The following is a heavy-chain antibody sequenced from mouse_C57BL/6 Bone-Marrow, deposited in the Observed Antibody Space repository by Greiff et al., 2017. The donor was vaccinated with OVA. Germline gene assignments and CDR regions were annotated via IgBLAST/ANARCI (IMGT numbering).Heavy chain of an antibody. V-gene: IGHV5-4*01. J-gene: IGHJ2*01. CDR3: ARAGTRIDY. D-gene: IGHD4-1*01. Sequence: DVQLQESGGGLVKPGGSLKLSCAASGFTFSSYAMSWVRQTPEKRLEWVATISDGGSYTYYPDNVKGRFTISRDNAKNNLYLQMSHLKSEDTAMYYCARAGTRIDYWGQGTTLTVSS. CDR2: ISDGGSYT. CDR1: GFTFSSYA.